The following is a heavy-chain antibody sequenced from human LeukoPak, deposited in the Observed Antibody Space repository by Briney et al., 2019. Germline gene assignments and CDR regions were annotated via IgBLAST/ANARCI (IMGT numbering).Heavy chain of an antibody. Sequence: GGSLKISCRGSGDRFTSYWNGWGRQMPGEGGVWMGIINPGDSDTRYSPSFQGQVSISADKSISAAYLQWSSLKASDTAMYYCARQSSTAYYDSSGLAYDAFDIWRQATMVTVSS. CDR1: GDRFTSYW. CDR3: ARQSSTAYYDSSGLAYDAFDI. CDR2: INPGDSDT. V-gene: IGHV5-51*01. J-gene: IGHJ3*02. D-gene: IGHD3-22*01.